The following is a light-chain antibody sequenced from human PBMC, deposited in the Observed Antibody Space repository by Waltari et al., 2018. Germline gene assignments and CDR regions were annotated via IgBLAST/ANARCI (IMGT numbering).Light chain of an antibody. Sequence: YKLTQPPSVSVSPGQTASISCSGDKLGNKHACWFQQKSGQSPVRVIVQDNERPSGIPVRFSGSNSGNIATLTISVTQATEEAAYYCQAWDGNTAGFGGGTKLTVL. V-gene: IGLV3-1*01. CDR3: QAWDGNTAG. J-gene: IGLJ2*01. CDR1: KLGNKH. CDR2: QDN.